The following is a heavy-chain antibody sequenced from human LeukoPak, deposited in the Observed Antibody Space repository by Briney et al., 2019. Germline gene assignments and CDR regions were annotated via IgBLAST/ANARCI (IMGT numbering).Heavy chain of an antibody. J-gene: IGHJ3*02. V-gene: IGHV1-18*01. CDR2: ISAYNGDT. CDR3: ARDSGLKDCSGVSCYRAFDI. D-gene: IGHD2-15*01. CDR1: GYTFSNYG. Sequence: ASVKVSCKASGYTFSNYGISWVRQAPGQGLEWMGWISAYNGDTNYAQKLQGRLTMTTDTSTSTAYMELRSLRSDDTAVYFCARDSGLKDCSGVSCYRAFDIWGQGTMITVSS.